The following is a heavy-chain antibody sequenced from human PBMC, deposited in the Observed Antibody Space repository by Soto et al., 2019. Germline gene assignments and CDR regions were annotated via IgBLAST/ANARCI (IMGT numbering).Heavy chain of an antibody. CDR2: ISNSGDNT. CDR1: GFTFSNYA. CDR3: AKRSLYPYCNSGTCYSPLDY. V-gene: IGHV3-23*01. Sequence: EVQLLDSGGGLVQPGGSLRLSCAASGFTFSNYAMTWVRQAPGKGLEWVSTISNSGDNTYYADSVKGRVTIFRDNSKNTLYLQMNSLRGEDTAVYYCAKRSLYPYCNSGTCYSPLDYCGQGTLFTVSS. J-gene: IGHJ4*02. D-gene: IGHD2-15*01.